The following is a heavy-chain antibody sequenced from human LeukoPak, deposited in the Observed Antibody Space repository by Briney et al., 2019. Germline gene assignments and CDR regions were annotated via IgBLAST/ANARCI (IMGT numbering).Heavy chain of an antibody. CDR1: GFSLRTSGVG. J-gene: IGHJ4*02. D-gene: IGHD3-9*01. CDR3: AHQNYDILTGFWDTGLDH. Sequence: ESGPTLVNPNQPLTLTCTFSGFSLRTSGVGVGWIRQAPVKALEWLPLIYGNDDNRYSPSLKSRLTITKDTSKNKVVLTLTNVDPVDTATYYCAHQNYDILTGFWDTGLDHWGQGTLVTVSS. CDR2: IYGNDDN. V-gene: IGHV2-5*01.